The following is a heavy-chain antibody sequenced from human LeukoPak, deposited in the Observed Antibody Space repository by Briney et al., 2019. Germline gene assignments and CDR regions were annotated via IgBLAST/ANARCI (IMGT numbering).Heavy chain of an antibody. V-gene: IGHV3-30*04. Sequence: GGSLRLSCAASGFTFSSYAMHWVRQAPGKGLEWVAVISYDGSNKYYADSVKGRFTISRDNAKNSLYLQMNSLRAEDTAVYYCARRYFDSSIDYWGQGTLVTVSS. CDR3: ARRYFDSSIDY. D-gene: IGHD3-9*01. J-gene: IGHJ4*02. CDR2: ISYDGSNK. CDR1: GFTFSSYA.